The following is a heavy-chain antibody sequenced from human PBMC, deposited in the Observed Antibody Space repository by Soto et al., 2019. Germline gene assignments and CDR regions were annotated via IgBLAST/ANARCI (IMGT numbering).Heavy chain of an antibody. V-gene: IGHV5-51*01. CDR3: ARHEGSDYGPYYPSYGMDV. Sequence: PGESLKISCKGSGYSFTSYWIGWVRQMPGKGLEWMGIIYPGDSDTRYSPSFQGQVTISADKSISTAYLQWSSLKASDTAMYYCARHEGSDYGPYYPSYGMDVWGQGPTVTLSS. J-gene: IGHJ6*02. CDR2: IYPGDSDT. D-gene: IGHD4-17*01. CDR1: GYSFTSYW.